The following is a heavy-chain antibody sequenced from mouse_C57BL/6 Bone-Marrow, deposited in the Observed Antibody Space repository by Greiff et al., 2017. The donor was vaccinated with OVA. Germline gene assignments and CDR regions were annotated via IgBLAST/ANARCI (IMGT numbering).Heavy chain of an antibody. V-gene: IGHV1-9*01. D-gene: IGHD3-2*02. CDR1: GYTFTGYW. J-gene: IGHJ3*01. CDR2: ILPGSGST. CDR3: ADLGSSVQPFFAY. Sequence: VQLQQSGAELMKPGASVKLSCKATGYTFTGYWIEWVKQRPGHGLEWIGEILPGSGSTNYNEKFKGKATFTADKSSNTAYMQLSSLTTEDSALYYCADLGSSVQPFFAYWGQGTLVTVSA.